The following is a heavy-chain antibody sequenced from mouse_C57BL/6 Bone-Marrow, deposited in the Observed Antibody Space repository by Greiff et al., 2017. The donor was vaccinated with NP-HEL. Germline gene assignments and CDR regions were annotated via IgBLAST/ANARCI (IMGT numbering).Heavy chain of an antibody. V-gene: IGHV5-6*01. CDR3: ARRAYYSNYDY. J-gene: IGHJ2*01. D-gene: IGHD2-5*01. Sequence: EVQLVESGGDLVKPGGSLKLSCAASGFTFSSYGMSWVRQTPDKRLEWVATISSGGSYTYYPDSVKGRFTISRDNAKNTLYLQMSSLKSEDTAMYYCARRAYYSNYDYWGQGTTLTVSS. CDR1: GFTFSSYG. CDR2: ISSGGSYT.